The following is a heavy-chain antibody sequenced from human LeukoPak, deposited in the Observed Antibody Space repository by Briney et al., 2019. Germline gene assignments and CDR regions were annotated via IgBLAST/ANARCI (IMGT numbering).Heavy chain of an antibody. CDR2: INPSGGST. V-gene: IGHV1-46*01. J-gene: IGHJ4*02. CDR1: GYTFTSYY. Sequence: ASVKVSRKASGYTFTSYYMHWVRQAPGQGLEWMGIINPSGGSTSYAQKFQGRVTMTGDMSTSTVYMELSSLRSEDTAVYYCARDPVGASYYFDYWGQGTLVTVSS. CDR3: ARDPVGASYYFDY. D-gene: IGHD1-26*01.